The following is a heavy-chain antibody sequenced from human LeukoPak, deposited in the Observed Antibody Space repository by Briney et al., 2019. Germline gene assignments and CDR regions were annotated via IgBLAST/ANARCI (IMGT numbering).Heavy chain of an antibody. Sequence: GGSLRLSCEVSGFSISDYWMNWVRQAPGKGLEWVANINHAGDVAHYADSVKGRFTISKDNAKNSLFLQMNSLRAEDTAVYYCAKGARVGWFGELPLFDYWGQGTLVTVSS. V-gene: IGHV3-7*01. J-gene: IGHJ4*02. CDR1: GFSISDYW. CDR2: INHAGDVA. D-gene: IGHD3-10*01. CDR3: AKGARVGWFGELPLFDY.